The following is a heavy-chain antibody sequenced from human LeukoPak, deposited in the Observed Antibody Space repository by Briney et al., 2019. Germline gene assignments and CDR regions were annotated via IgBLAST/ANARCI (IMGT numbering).Heavy chain of an antibody. Sequence: HTGGSLRLSCVASGFTFTSHGMHWVRQAPGKGLEWVAVIWYDGSHRYYPDSVKGRFTISRDNSKNTLFLQMDSLRVDDTAVYYCVRDNAAADGALDYWGQGSLVTVSS. V-gene: IGHV3-33*01. CDR2: IWYDGSHR. CDR3: VRDNAAADGALDY. D-gene: IGHD5-24*01. CDR1: GFTFTSHG. J-gene: IGHJ4*02.